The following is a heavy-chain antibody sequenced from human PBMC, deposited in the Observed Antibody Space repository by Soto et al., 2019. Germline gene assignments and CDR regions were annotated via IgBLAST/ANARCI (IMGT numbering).Heavy chain of an antibody. J-gene: IGHJ4*02. D-gene: IGHD3-3*01. Sequence: ASVKVSCKDSGYTFTSYGISWVRQAPGQGLEWMGWISAYNGNTNYAQKLQGRVTMTTDTSTSTAYMELRSLRSDDTAVYYCARDRARITIFGGNGNFDYWGQGTLVTVSS. V-gene: IGHV1-18*01. CDR2: ISAYNGNT. CDR3: ARDRARITIFGGNGNFDY. CDR1: GYTFTSYG.